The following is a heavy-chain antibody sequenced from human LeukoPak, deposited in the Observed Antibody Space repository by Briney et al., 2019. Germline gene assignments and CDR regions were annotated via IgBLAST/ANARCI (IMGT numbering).Heavy chain of an antibody. CDR2: IYYSGST. CDR1: GGSISSYY. Sequence: SETLSLTCTVSGGSISSYYWSWIRQPPGKGLEWIGYIYYSGSTNYNPSLKSRVTISVDTSKNQFSLKLSSVTAADTAVYYCARDRETMVRGVASFYYYYYMDVWGKGTTVTISS. J-gene: IGHJ6*03. CDR3: ARDRETMVRGVASFYYYYYMDV. V-gene: IGHV4-59*01. D-gene: IGHD3-10*01.